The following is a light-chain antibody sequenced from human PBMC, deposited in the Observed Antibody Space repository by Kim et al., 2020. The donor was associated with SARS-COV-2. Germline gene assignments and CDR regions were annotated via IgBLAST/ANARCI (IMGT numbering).Light chain of an antibody. CDR1: QSVSNK. J-gene: IGKJ1*01. V-gene: IGKV3-15*01. Sequence: SHGKKPSPSGRASQSVSNKLAGYQQKPSQPPTPLIFYASTRATGGPARFSGSGSGTEFTLTIISLQSEDSAVYHCQQYNDWPPWTFGQGTKVDIK. CDR2: YAS. CDR3: QQYNDWPPWT.